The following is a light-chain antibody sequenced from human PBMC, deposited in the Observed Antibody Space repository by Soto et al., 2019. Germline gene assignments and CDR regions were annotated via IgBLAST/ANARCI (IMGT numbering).Light chain of an antibody. Sequence: DIQMTQSPSSLSASVGDRVTITCRASQSISSYLTWYKQKPGKAPKLLIYAASSLQSGVPSRISGSGSATDFILTISSLQPEFFTTYYCQHSNRTPWTFGQGTKVEIK. CDR1: QSISSY. V-gene: IGKV1-39*01. CDR2: AAS. J-gene: IGKJ1*01. CDR3: QHSNRTPWT.